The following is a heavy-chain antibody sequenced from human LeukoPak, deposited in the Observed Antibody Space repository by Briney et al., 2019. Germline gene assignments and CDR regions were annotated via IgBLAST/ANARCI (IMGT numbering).Heavy chain of an antibody. J-gene: IGHJ3*02. Sequence: ASVTVSCKASGYTFTGYYMHWVRQAPGQGLEWMGWINPNSGGTNYAQKFQGRVTMTRDTSISTAYMELSRLRSDDTAVYYCARVGETGENAFDIWGQGTMVTVSS. CDR1: GYTFTGYY. V-gene: IGHV1-2*02. CDR3: ARVGETGENAFDI. D-gene: IGHD7-27*01. CDR2: INPNSGGT.